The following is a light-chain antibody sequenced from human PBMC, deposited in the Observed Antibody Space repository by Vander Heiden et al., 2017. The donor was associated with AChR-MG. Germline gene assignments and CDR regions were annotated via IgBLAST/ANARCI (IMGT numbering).Light chain of an antibody. V-gene: IGLV2-14*01. CDR1: DNDVGGYNY. CDR3: SSYTSNSHVV. J-gene: IGLJ2*01. Sequence: QSALTQPASVSGSPGQSITISCTGTDNDVGGYNYVPWYQQHPAKAPKVIIYEVSNRPSGVSNRFSGSKSGITASLTISGLQTEDEADYYCSSYTSNSHVVFGGGTKLIVL. CDR2: EVS.